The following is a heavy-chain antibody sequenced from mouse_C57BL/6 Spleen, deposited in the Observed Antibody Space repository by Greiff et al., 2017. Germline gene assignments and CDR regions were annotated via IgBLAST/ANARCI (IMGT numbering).Heavy chain of an antibody. CDR1: GFTFSDYG. J-gene: IGHJ4*01. V-gene: IGHV5-17*01. CDR2: ISSGSSTI. CDR3: ARKNDGSYYARDY. Sequence: EVQRVESGGGLVKPGGSLKLSCAASGFTFSDYGMHWVRQAPETGLEWVAYISSGSSTISYADTVKGRFTISRDNAKNTLFLQMTSLRSEDTAMYYCARKNDGSYYARDYWGQGTSVTVSS. D-gene: IGHD2-3*01.